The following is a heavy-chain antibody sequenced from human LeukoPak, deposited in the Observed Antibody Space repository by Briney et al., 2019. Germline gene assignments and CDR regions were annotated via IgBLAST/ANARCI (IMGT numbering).Heavy chain of an antibody. J-gene: IGHJ4*02. CDR2: IWYDGSDK. CDR1: GFTFSSYG. D-gene: IGHD3-10*01. CDR3: ARDITMVRGVIEGIDY. Sequence: PGRSLRLSCAASGFTFSSYGMLWVRQAPGKGVEWVAVIWYDGSDKYYGDSVKGRFTISRDNSKNTLYLQTNSLRAEDAAVYYCARDITMVRGVIEGIDYWGQGTLVSVSS. V-gene: IGHV3-33*01.